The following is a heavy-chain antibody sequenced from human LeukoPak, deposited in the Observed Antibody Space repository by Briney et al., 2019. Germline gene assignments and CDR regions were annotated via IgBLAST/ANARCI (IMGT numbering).Heavy chain of an antibody. CDR1: GGSISSGSYY. CDR2: IYTSGST. J-gene: IGHJ4*02. Sequence: PSETLSLTCAVSGGSISSGSYYWSWIRQPAGKGLEWIGRIYTSGSTNYNPSLKSRVTISADTSKNQFSLKLSSVTAADTAVYYCASVGDYVSYWGQGTLVTVSS. CDR3: ASVGDYVSY. D-gene: IGHD4-17*01. V-gene: IGHV4-61*02.